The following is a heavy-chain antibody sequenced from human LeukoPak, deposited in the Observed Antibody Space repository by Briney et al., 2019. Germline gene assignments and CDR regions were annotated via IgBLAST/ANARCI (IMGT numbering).Heavy chain of an antibody. D-gene: IGHD7-27*01. CDR3: AKDPGHYFDY. V-gene: IGHV3-23*01. CDR1: GFTFSSYA. J-gene: IGHJ4*02. Sequence: GGSPRLSCAASGFTFSSYAMSWVRQAPGKGLEWVSAISGSGDSTYYADSVKGRFTISRDNSKNTLYLQMNSLRAEDTAVYYCAKDPGHYFDYWGQGTLATVSS. CDR2: ISGSGDST.